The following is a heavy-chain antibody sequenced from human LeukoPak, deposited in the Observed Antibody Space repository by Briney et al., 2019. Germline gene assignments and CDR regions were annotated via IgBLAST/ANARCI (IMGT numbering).Heavy chain of an antibody. CDR3: ARDLVAAAGNEGFDY. CDR1: GFTFSSYS. Sequence: GGSLRLSCAASGFTFSSYSKNWVRQAPGKGLEWVSSISSSSSYIYYADSVKGRFTISRDNAKNSLYLQMNSLRAEDTAVYYCARDLVAAAGNEGFDYWGQGTLVTVS. CDR2: ISSSSSYI. V-gene: IGHV3-21*01. D-gene: IGHD6-13*01. J-gene: IGHJ4*02.